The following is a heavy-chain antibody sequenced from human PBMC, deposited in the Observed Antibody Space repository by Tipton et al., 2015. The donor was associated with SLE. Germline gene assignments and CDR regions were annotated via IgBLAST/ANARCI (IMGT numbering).Heavy chain of an antibody. D-gene: IGHD2-15*01. CDR2: IYYSGST. J-gene: IGHJ3*02. Sequence: TLSLTCTVSGGSISSGGYYWSWIRQHPGKGLEWIGYIYYSGSTYYNPSLKSRVTISIDTSKNQFSLKLSSVTAADTAVYYCARDGGGGGARGAFDIWGQGTMVTVSS. CDR1: GGSISSGGYY. V-gene: IGHV4-31*03. CDR3: ARDGGGGGARGAFDI.